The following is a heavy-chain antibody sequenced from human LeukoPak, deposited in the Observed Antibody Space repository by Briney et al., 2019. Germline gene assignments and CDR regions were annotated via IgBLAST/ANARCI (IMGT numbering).Heavy chain of an antibody. CDR3: ARSGSGSYSFNEFDY. CDR1: GFTFSSYW. V-gene: IGHV3-7*01. Sequence: GGSLRLSCAASGFTFSSYWMSWVRQAPGKGLEWVANIKQDGSEKYYVDFVKGRFTISRDNAKNSLYLQMNSLRAEDTAVYYCARSGSGSYSFNEFDYWGQGTLVTVSS. J-gene: IGHJ4*02. CDR2: IKQDGSEK. D-gene: IGHD3-10*01.